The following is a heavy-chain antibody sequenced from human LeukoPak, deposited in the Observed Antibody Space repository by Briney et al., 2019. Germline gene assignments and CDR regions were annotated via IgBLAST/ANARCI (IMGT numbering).Heavy chain of an antibody. D-gene: IGHD3-22*01. J-gene: IGHJ4*02. CDR1: GFTFSSYA. CDR3: ANGITMIVVVITLY. V-gene: IGHV3-23*01. Sequence: GGSLRLSCAASGFTFSSYAMSWVRQAPGKGQEWVSAISGSGGSTYYADSVKGRFTISRDNSKNTLYLQMNSLRAEDTAVYYCANGITMIVVVITLYWGQGTLVTVSS. CDR2: ISGSGGST.